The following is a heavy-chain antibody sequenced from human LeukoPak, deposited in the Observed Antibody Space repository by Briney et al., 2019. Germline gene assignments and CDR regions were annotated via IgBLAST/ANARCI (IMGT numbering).Heavy chain of an antibody. CDR3: VREGGGDRGRAFDM. J-gene: IGHJ3*02. CDR1: GYSFTSYF. D-gene: IGHD2-21*02. V-gene: IGHV1-46*01. CDR2: INPNGGST. Sequence: GASVKVSCKASGYSFTSYFIHWVRQAPGQGLEWMGIINPNGGSTGYAQKFQSRVSMSRDASTSTVYMELSSLRSEDTAVYYCVREGGGDRGRAFDMWGQGTMVTVSS.